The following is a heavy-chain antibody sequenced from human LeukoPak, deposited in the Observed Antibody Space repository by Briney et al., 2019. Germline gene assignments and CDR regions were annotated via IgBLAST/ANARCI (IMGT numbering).Heavy chain of an antibody. V-gene: IGHV1-2*02. J-gene: IGHJ1*01. Sequence: GASVKVSCKASGYTFTGYYMHWVRQAPGQGLEWMGGINPNTGGTNFAQRFQGRVTMTRDTSISTAYTEVTRLRSDDTAVYFCARGIVGSGSYFHHWGQGTLVSVSS. D-gene: IGHD3-22*01. CDR1: GYTFTGYY. CDR2: INPNTGGT. CDR3: ARGIVGSGSYFHH.